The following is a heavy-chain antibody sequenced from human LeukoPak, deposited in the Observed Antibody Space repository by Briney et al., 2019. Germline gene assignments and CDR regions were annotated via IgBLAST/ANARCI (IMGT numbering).Heavy chain of an antibody. D-gene: IGHD2-21*01. Sequence: GGSLRLSCAVSGFTFANYAMTWVRQAPGKGLESVSSINTDGTTYYAHSVKGRFTLSRDNSKNTVYLQMNSLRTEDTAIYYCARKFVDYWGQGTLVTVSS. CDR1: GFTFANYA. CDR3: ARKFVDY. V-gene: IGHV3-23*01. J-gene: IGHJ4*02. CDR2: INTDGTT.